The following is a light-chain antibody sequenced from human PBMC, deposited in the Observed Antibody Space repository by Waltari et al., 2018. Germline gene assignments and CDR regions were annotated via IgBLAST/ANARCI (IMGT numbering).Light chain of an antibody. CDR3: GTWDSSLSGAV. J-gene: IGLJ7*01. V-gene: IGLV1-51*02. CDR2: EDT. Sequence: SVLPQPPPVPAATGQRVTISCSGGSPHTGPNSLHLYRQFPGPAPKLLMYEDTVRPSGIPGRFYGSKSGTSATLDITGLQAGDEADYYCGTWDSSLSGAVFGGGTHLTVL. CDR1: SPHTGPNS.